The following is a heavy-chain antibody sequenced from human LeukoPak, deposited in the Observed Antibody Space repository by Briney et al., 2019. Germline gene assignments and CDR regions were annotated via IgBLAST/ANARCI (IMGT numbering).Heavy chain of an antibody. V-gene: IGHV5-10-1*01. CDR3: ATPIEPHDAFDI. D-gene: IGHD1-14*01. CDR1: GYSFTSYW. CDR2: IDPSDSYT. Sequence: GESLQISCKGSGYSFTSYWISWVRQMPGKGLEWMGRIDPSDSYTNYSPSFQGHVTISADKSISTAYLQWSSLKASDTAVYYCATPIEPHDAFDIWGQGTMVTVSS. J-gene: IGHJ3*02.